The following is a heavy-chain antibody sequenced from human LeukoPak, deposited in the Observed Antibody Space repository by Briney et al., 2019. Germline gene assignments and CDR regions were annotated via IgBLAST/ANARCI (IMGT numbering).Heavy chain of an antibody. CDR3: ATNPWAQGETAAIGPFDP. D-gene: IGHD1-26*01. CDR2: ISDSGGNT. V-gene: IGHV3-23*01. J-gene: IGHJ5*02. CDR1: GFTFSSYA. Sequence: GGSLRLSCAASGFTFSSYAMSWVRQAPGKGLEWVSGISDSGGNTYYADSVRGRFTISRDNAKNSVSLHMTSLRDQDTAVYHCATNPWAQGETAAIGPFDPWGQGTLVIVSS.